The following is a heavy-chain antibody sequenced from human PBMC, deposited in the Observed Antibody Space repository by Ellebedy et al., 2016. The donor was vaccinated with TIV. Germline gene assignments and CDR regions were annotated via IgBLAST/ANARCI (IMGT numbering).Heavy chain of an antibody. CDR3: VRDLRGSGSFAY. Sequence: SETLSLXXTVSGGSSSNYYWNWIRQSAGKGLEWIGRIYSSGSTNYSPSLKNRVSMSIDMSKNQFSLKLSSVTAADTAVYYCVRDLRGSGSFAYWGQGILVTVSS. V-gene: IGHV4-4*07. CDR1: GGSSSNYY. D-gene: IGHD3-10*01. CDR2: IYSSGST. J-gene: IGHJ4*02.